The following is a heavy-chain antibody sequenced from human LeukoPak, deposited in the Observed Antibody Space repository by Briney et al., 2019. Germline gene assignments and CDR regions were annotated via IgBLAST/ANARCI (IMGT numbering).Heavy chain of an antibody. Sequence: GGSLRLSCAASGFTFSTYGMTWVRQAPGRGLEWVSAISGSAARTFYADSVKGRFTISRDNSKNTLSLQMNSLRAEDTAVYYCAKRGPGSPESGKYYFDYWGQGTLVTVSS. D-gene: IGHD3-10*01. V-gene: IGHV3-23*01. CDR2: ISGSAART. CDR1: GFTFSTYG. CDR3: AKRGPGSPESGKYYFDY. J-gene: IGHJ4*02.